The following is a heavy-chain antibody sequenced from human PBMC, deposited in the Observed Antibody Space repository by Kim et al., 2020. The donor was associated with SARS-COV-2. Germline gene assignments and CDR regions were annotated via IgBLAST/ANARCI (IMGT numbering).Heavy chain of an antibody. CDR1: GFTFSDYA. CDR3: VKDPSRSAPFFFDF. CDR2: VIAGGVST. J-gene: IGHJ4*02. D-gene: IGHD2-15*01. Sequence: GGSLRLSCAASGFTFSDYAMSWVRQAPGKGLEWVSSVIAGGVSTYYADSVRGRFTISRDNSKNTLYLQITTLRVEDTALYYCVKDPSRSAPFFFDFWGQGTLVTVSS. V-gene: IGHV3-23*01.